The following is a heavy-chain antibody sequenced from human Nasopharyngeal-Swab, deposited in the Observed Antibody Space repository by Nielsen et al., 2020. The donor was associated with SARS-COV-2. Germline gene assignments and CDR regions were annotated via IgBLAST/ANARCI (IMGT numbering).Heavy chain of an antibody. V-gene: IGHV5-51*01. D-gene: IGHD6-19*01. CDR3: ARPPAYSSGLFDY. J-gene: IGHJ4*02. CDR2: IYPGDSDT. CDR1: GYSFTSYW. Sequence: GASLQISWKGSGYSFTSYWIGWVRQMPGKGLEWMGIIYPGDSDTRYSPSFQGQVTISADKSISTAYLQWSSLKASDTAMYYCARPPAYSSGLFDYWGQGTLVTVSS.